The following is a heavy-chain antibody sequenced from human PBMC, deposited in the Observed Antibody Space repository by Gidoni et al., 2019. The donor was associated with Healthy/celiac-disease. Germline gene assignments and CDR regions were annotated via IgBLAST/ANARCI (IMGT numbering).Heavy chain of an antibody. D-gene: IGHD6-13*01. CDR1: GFPFSSYS. Sequence: EVQLVESGGGLVKPGGSLRLSCAASGFPFSSYSMNWVRQAPGKGLEWVSSISSSSSYIYYADSVKGRVTISRDNAKNSLYLQMNSLRAEDTAVYYCARPSASSSWYSHYFDYWGQGTLVTVSS. CDR3: ARPSASSSWYSHYFDY. CDR2: ISSSSSYI. J-gene: IGHJ4*02. V-gene: IGHV3-21*01.